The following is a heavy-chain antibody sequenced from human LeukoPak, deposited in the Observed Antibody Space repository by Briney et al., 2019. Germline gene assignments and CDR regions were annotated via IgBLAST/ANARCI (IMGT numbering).Heavy chain of an antibody. Sequence: SQTLSLTXTVSGGSISSGDYYWSWIRQPPGKGLVWIGYIYYSGSTYYNPSLKSRVTISVDTSKNQFSLKLSSVAAADTAVYYCARDIVVVPAATQTNYYYYYYMDVWGKGTTVTVSS. CDR2: IYYSGST. J-gene: IGHJ6*03. CDR1: GGSISSGDYY. CDR3: ARDIVVVPAATQTNYYYYYYMDV. V-gene: IGHV4-30-4*08. D-gene: IGHD2-2*01.